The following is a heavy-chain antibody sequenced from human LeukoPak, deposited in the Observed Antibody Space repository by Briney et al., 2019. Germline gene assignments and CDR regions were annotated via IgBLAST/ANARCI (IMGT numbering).Heavy chain of an antibody. J-gene: IGHJ5*02. CDR1: GYTFTDYY. V-gene: IGHV1-2*02. CDR2: INPNSGGT. CDR3: ARAAVVTGSTETFDP. D-gene: IGHD2-8*02. Sequence: ASVKVSCKASGYTFTDYYMHWVRQAPGQGLEWMGWINPNSGGTNYAQKFQGRVTMSRDTSTSAAYMELSRLSSDDTAVYYCARAAVVTGSTETFDPWGQGTLVTVS.